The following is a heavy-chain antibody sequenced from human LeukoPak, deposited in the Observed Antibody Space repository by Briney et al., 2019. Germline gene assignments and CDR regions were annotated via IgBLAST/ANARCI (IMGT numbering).Heavy chain of an antibody. CDR1: GYTFTSYG. CDR3: ARVVIPAYDSSGYLDY. CDR2: ISAYNGNT. D-gene: IGHD3-22*01. J-gene: IGHJ4*02. Sequence: ASVKVSCKATGYTFTSYGISWVRQAPGQGLEWMGWISAYNGNTNYAQKLQGRVTMTTDTSTSTAYMELRSLRSDDTAVYYCARVVIPAYDSSGYLDYWGQGTLVTVSS. V-gene: IGHV1-18*01.